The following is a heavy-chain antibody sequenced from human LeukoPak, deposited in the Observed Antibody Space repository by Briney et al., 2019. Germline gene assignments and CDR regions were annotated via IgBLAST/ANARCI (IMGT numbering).Heavy chain of an antibody. Sequence: GGSLRLSCAASGFTFSSYWMSWVRQAPGKGLEWVANIKQDGSEKYYVDSVKGRFTISRDNVKNSLYLQMNSLRAEDTAVYYCARGSLNRDYYYYYMDVWGKGTTVTVSS. CDR1: GFTFSSYW. D-gene: IGHD1-14*01. CDR2: IKQDGSEK. V-gene: IGHV3-7*01. J-gene: IGHJ6*03. CDR3: ARGSLNRDYYYYYMDV.